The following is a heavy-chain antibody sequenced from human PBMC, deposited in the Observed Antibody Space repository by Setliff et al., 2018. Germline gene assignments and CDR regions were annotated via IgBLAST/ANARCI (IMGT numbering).Heavy chain of an antibody. V-gene: IGHV3-48*01. CDR3: ATNPRKGRSGGYYYDDPYYYYMDV. Sequence: LRLSCAASGITFRTYSMNWVRQAPGKGLEWVSYISSRSDIIYYADSVKGRFTISRDDAKNSLYLQVNSLRAEDAAVYYCATNPRKGRSGGYYYDDPYYYYMDVWGKGTTGTVSS. D-gene: IGHD3-22*01. J-gene: IGHJ6*03. CDR2: ISSRSDII. CDR1: GITFRTYS.